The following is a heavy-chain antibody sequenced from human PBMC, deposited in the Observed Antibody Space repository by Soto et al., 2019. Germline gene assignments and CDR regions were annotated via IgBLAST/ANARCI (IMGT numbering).Heavy chain of an antibody. CDR2: IYYSGST. D-gene: IGHD6-6*01. J-gene: IGHJ5*02. V-gene: IGHV4-59*01. CDR1: GGSISSYY. CDR3: ARVGSSDWFDP. Sequence: PPETLSLTCTVSGGSISSYYWSWIRQPPGKGLEWIGYIYYSGSTNYNPSLKSRVTISVDTSKNQFSLKLSSVTAADTTVYYCARVGSSDWFDPWGQGTLVTVSS.